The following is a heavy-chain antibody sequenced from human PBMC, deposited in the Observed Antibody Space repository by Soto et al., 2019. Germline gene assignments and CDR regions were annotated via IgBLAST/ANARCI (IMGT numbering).Heavy chain of an antibody. Sequence: SETLSLTCTVSGGSISSSSYYWGWIRQPPGKGLEWIGSIYYSGSTYYNPSLKSRVTISVDTSKNQFSLKLSSVTAADTAVYYCARRGAGRNYYYYYMDVWGKGTTVTVSS. V-gene: IGHV4-39*01. CDR1: GGSISSSSYY. J-gene: IGHJ6*03. D-gene: IGHD3-16*01. CDR3: ARRGAGRNYYYYYMDV. CDR2: IYYSGST.